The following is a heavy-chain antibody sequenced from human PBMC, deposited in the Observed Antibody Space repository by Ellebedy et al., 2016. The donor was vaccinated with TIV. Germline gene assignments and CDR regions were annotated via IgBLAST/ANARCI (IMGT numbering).Heavy chain of an antibody. CDR1: GFTFSSCD. CDR2: ISNSGDNT. D-gene: IGHD3/OR15-3a*01. Sequence: GGSLRLSXAASGFTFSSCDMGWVRQAPGKGLEWVSGISNSGDNTYYAESVRGRFTISRDNSKNTVFMQMNSLRVEDTAVYFCAKTVRRTLDLFDSWGRGTRVTVSS. V-gene: IGHV3-23*01. CDR3: AKTVRRTLDLFDS. J-gene: IGHJ4*02.